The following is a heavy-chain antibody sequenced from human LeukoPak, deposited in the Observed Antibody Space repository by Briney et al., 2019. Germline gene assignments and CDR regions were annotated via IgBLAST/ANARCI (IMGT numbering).Heavy chain of an antibody. D-gene: IGHD6-13*01. J-gene: IGHJ4*02. CDR1: GYTFTTYG. Sequence: ASVKVSCKASGYTFTTYGFSWVRQAPGQGLEWMGWISAYNGDTNYPQKLQDRLTMTTDTSTSTAYMELRGLTSDDTAVYYCARDHSSSGQLFDYWGQGTLVTVSS. CDR2: ISAYNGDT. CDR3: ARDHSSSGQLFDY. V-gene: IGHV1-18*01.